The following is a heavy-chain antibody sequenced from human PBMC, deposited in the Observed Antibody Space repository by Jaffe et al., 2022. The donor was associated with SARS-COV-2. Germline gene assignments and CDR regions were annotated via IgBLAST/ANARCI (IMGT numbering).Heavy chain of an antibody. J-gene: IGHJ6*02. V-gene: IGHV3-74*01. CDR2: INSDGSST. D-gene: IGHD6-6*01. CDR1: GFTFSSYW. Sequence: EVQLVESGGGLVQPGGSLRLSCAASGFTFSSYWMHWVRQAPGKGLVWVSRINSDGSSTSYADSVKGRFTISRDNAKNTLYLQMNSLRAEDTAVYYCARGDDSSSSVFYYYYYGMDVWGQGTTVTVSS. CDR3: ARGDDSSSSVFYYYYYGMDV.